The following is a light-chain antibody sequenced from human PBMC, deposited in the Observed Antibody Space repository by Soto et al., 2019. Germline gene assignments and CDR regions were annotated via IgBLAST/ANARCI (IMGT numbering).Light chain of an antibody. V-gene: IGKV1-39*01. CDR2: ASS. CDR1: QSITSY. J-gene: IGKJ5*01. Sequence: DIQMTQSPSSLSASVGNRVTITCRASQSITSYLNWYQQTPGQAPKLLIYASSSLQSGVPSRFSGSGSGTDFTLTISSLQPEDFATYYCQQANSFPPTFGQGTRLEIK. CDR3: QQANSFPPT.